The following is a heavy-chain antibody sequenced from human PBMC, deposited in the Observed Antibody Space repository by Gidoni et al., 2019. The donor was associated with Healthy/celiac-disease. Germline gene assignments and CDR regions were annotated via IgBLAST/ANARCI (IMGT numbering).Heavy chain of an antibody. V-gene: IGHV3-9*01. J-gene: IGHJ4*02. D-gene: IGHD2-15*01. CDR3: AKGATPRGWFVDY. CDR2: ISWNSGSI. Sequence: EVQLVESGGGLVQPGRSLRLSCAASGFTFDDYAMHWVRQAPGKGLEWVSGISWNSGSIGYADSVKGRFTISRDNAKNSLYLQMNSLRAEDTALYYCAKGATPRGWFVDYWGQGTLVTVSS. CDR1: GFTFDDYA.